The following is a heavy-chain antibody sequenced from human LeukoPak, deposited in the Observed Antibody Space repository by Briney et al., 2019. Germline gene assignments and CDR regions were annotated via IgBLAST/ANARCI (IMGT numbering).Heavy chain of an antibody. CDR3: ARGLPRHFDY. CDR2: TYYRSKWLN. Sequence: SQTLSLTCAISGDTVSNDRAAWDWIRQSPSRGLEWLGRTYYRSKWLNDYAVSVKSRITISPDTAENQVTLQLNSVTPEDTAVYYCARGLPRHFDYWGQGTLVTVSS. V-gene: IGHV6-1*01. J-gene: IGHJ4*02. CDR1: GDTVSNDRAA.